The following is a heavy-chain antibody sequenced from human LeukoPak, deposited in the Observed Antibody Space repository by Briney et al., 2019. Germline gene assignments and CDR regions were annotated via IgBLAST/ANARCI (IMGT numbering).Heavy chain of an antibody. CDR1: GFTFSSYA. V-gene: IGHV3-23*01. Sequence: GGSLRLSCAASGFTFSSYAMSWVRRAPGKGLEWVSAISGSGGSTYYADSVKGRFTISRDNSKNTLYLQMNSLRAEDTAVYYCAKGASPHYYYYYYMDVWGKGTTVTVSS. J-gene: IGHJ6*03. CDR3: AKGASPHYYYYYYMDV. CDR2: ISGSGGST.